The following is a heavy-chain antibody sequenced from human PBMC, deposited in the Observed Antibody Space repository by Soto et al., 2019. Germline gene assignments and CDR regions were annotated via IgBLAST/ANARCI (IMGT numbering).Heavy chain of an antibody. D-gene: IGHD2-2*01. CDR3: ARSEGDIVVVPEAYHYGMDV. Sequence: ASVKVSCKASGYTFTSYYMHWVRQAPGQGLEWMGIINPSGGSTSYAQKFQGRVTMTRDTSTSTVYMELSSLRSEDTAVYYCARSEGDIVVVPEAYHYGMDVWGQGTTVTVSS. V-gene: IGHV1-46*01. CDR1: GYTFTSYY. J-gene: IGHJ6*02. CDR2: INPSGGST.